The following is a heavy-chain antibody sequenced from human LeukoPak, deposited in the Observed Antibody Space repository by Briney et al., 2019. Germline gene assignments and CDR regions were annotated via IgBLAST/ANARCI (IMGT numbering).Heavy chain of an antibody. V-gene: IGHV4-61*02. J-gene: IGHJ3*02. CDR1: GGSISSGSYY. CDR3: ARARRYSGSYPRAFDI. CDR2: IYTSGST. D-gene: IGHD1-26*01. Sequence: SETLSLTCTVSGGSISSGSYYWSWIRQPAGKGLEWIGRIYTSGSTNYNPSLKSRVTISVDTSKNQFSLKLSSVTAADTAVYYCARARRYSGSYPRAFDIWGQGTMVTVSS.